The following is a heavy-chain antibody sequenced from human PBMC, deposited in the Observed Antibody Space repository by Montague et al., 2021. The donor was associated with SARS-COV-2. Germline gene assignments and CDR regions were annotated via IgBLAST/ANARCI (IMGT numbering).Heavy chain of an antibody. J-gene: IGHJ6*02. CDR1: GFTFSSYG. D-gene: IGHD2-15*01. Sequence: SLRLSCAASGFTFSSYGMHWVRQAPGKGLEWVAVISYDGSNKYYVDSVKGRFTISRDNAKNSLYLQMNSLRAEDTAVYYCARDLGAVVVAAIKYYYYGMDVWGQGTTVTVSS. CDR2: ISYDGSNK. CDR3: ARDLGAVVVAAIKYYYYGMDV. V-gene: IGHV3-33*05.